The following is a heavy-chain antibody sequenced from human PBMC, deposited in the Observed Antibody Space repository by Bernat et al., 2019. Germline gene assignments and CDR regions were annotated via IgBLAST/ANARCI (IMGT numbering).Heavy chain of an antibody. J-gene: IGHJ4*02. Sequence: QVQLQESGPGLVKPSETLSLTCAVSGYSISSGYYWGWIRQPPGKGLEWIGSIYHIGSTYYNPALKSRVIISVDTSKNQFSLKLSSVTAADTAVYYCARELFVIAAASKPDDYWCQGTLVTVAS. CDR1: GYSISSGYY. CDR2: IYHIGST. D-gene: IGHD6-13*01. CDR3: ARELFVIAAASKPDDY. V-gene: IGHV4-38-2*02.